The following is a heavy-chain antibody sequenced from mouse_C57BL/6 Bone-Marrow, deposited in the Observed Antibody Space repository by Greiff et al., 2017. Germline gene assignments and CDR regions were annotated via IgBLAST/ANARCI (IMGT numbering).Heavy chain of an antibody. CDR2: IDPENGDT. V-gene: IGHV14-4*01. D-gene: IGHD1-1*01. CDR3: TTGATVVYFDY. CDR1: GFNIKDDY. J-gene: IGHJ2*01. Sequence: EVQGVESGAELVRPGASVKLSCTASGFNIKDDYMHWVKQRPEQGLEWIGWIDPENGDTEYASKFQGKATITADTSSNTAYLQLSSLTSEDTAVYYCTTGATVVYFDYWGQGTTLTVSS.